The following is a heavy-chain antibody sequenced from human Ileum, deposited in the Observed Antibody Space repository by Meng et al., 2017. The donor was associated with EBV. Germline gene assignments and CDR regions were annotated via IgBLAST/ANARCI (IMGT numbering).Heavy chain of an antibody. CDR1: GGSISVINW. J-gene: IGHJ4*02. CDR2: MSDSGIT. Sequence: QVHLWESGPGLGNPSGTRSLPCAVSGGSISVINWWSWVRQSPEKGLEWIGEMSDSGITHYNPSLKSRVTISADKSNNQFSLKLTSVTSADTAVYFCAKNGEKYFEYWGQGTLVTVSS. V-gene: IGHV4-4*02. CDR3: AKNGEKYFEY.